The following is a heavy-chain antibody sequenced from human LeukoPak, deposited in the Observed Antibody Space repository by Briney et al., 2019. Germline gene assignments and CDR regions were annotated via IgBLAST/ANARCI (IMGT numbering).Heavy chain of an antibody. D-gene: IGHD3-10*01. Sequence: SETLSLTCTVSGGSISSGGYSWGWIRQPPGEGLEWIGYIYHSGSTYYNPSLKSRVTISVDRSKNQFSLKLSSVTAADTAVYYCARSLNYYGSGSNWFDPWGQGTLVTVSS. V-gene: IGHV4-30-2*01. CDR2: IYHSGST. J-gene: IGHJ5*02. CDR1: GGSISSGGYS. CDR3: ARSLNYYGSGSNWFDP.